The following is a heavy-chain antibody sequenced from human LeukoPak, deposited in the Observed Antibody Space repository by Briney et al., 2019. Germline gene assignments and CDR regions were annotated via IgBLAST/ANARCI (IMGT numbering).Heavy chain of an antibody. CDR2: IYYSGST. D-gene: IGHD2-15*01. CDR3: ARDRTCSGGSCYSDQYYFDY. CDR1: GGSIRSYY. J-gene: IGHJ4*02. Sequence: SETLSLTCTVSGGSIRSYYWSWIRQPPGKGLEWIGYIYYSGSTNYNPSLKSRVTISVDTSKNQFSLNLSSVTAADTAVYYCARDRTCSGGSCYSDQYYFDYWGQGALVTVSS. V-gene: IGHV4-59*01.